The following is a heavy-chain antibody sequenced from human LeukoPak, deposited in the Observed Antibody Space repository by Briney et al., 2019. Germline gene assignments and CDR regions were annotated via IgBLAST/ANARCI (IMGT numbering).Heavy chain of an antibody. J-gene: IGHJ5*02. CDR1: GGSISSSSYY. Sequence: PSETLSLTCTVSGGSISSSSYYWGWIRQPPGKGLEWIGSIYYSGSTYYNPSLKSRVTISVDTSKNQFSLKLSSVTAADTAVYYCARDWGLRYFDWLSNWFDPWGQGTLVTVSS. V-gene: IGHV4-39*07. CDR3: ARDWGLRYFDWLSNWFDP. D-gene: IGHD3-9*01. CDR2: IYYSGST.